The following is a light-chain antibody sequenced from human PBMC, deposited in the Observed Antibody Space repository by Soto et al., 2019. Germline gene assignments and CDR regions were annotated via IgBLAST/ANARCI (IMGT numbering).Light chain of an antibody. V-gene: IGKV3D-15*01. Sequence: ELVRTQSPATLSVSPGYRSTPACGASQSVGSDLAWYQQKPGKAPKLVIYDIFTRDTGVPTRISGSGSGTDFTLTISSLEPDDFTVYYCQQHCDWPLTFGGGTKVDIK. J-gene: IGKJ4*01. CDR3: QQHCDWPLT. CDR1: QSVGSD. CDR2: DIF.